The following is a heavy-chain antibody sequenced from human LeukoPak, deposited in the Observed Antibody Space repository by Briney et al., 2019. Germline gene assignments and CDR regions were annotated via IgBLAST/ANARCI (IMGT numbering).Heavy chain of an antibody. CDR2: ISAYNGNT. CDR3: ARDRPTMVRGVIFPDY. CDR1: GYTFISYG. V-gene: IGHV1-18*01. Sequence: ASVKVSCKASGYTFISYGISWVRQAPGQGLEWMGWISAYNGNTNYAQKLQGRVTMTTDTSTSTAYMELRSLRSDDTAVYYCARDRPTMVRGVIFPDYWGQGTLVTVSS. D-gene: IGHD3-10*01. J-gene: IGHJ4*02.